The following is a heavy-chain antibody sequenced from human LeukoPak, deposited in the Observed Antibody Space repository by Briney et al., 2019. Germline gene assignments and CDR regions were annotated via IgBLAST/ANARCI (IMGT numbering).Heavy chain of an antibody. CDR3: AELGITMIGGV. Sequence: GGSLRLSCAASGFTFSIYSTNWVRQAPGKGLEWVSSISSTGGTTYYADSVKGRFTISRDNAKNSLYLQMNSLRAEDTAVYYCAELGITMIGGVWGKGTTVTISS. J-gene: IGHJ6*04. CDR1: GFTFSIYS. CDR2: ISSTGGTT. V-gene: IGHV3-48*04. D-gene: IGHD3-10*02.